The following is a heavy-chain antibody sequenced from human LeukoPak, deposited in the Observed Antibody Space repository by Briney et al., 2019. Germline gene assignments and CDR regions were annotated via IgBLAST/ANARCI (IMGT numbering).Heavy chain of an antibody. J-gene: IGHJ4*02. V-gene: IGHV4-61*02. CDR2: IYTSGST. D-gene: IGHD3-3*01. CDR1: GGSISSGSYY. CDR3: ARESQHDFWSGYHPVFDY. Sequence: SETLSLTCTVSGGSISSGSYYWSWIRRPAGKGLEWIGRIYTSGSTNYNPSLKSRVTISVDTSKNQFSLKLSSVTAADTAVYYCARESQHDFWSGYHPVFDYWGQGTLVTVSS.